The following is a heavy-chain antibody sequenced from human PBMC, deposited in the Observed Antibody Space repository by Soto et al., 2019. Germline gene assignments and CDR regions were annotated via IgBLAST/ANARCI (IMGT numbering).Heavy chain of an antibody. CDR1: YY. D-gene: IGHD1-1*01. Sequence: YYWGWGVLLEGKGLEWIGSIYHSGNTYYNPSLKSRVTISLDTSKNQFSLKLTSVTAADTAMYYCARVQSPGRGSFHYSGHGTLLTIS. V-gene: IGHV4-38-2*02. CDR3: ARVQSPGRGSFHY. J-gene: IGHJ4*01. CDR2: IYHSGNT.